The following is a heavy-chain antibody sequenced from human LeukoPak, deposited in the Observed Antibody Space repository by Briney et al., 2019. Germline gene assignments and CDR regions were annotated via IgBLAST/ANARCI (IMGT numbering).Heavy chain of an antibody. CDR2: MNPTSGDT. D-gene: IGHD2-21*01. V-gene: IGHV1-8*01. CDR1: GYTFSDYD. Sequence: GASVKVSCKASGYTFSDYDVNWVRQAPGQGLEWRGWMNPTSGDTGYAQKFQGRVTMTRRMSRNTAYMELSRLRSEDTAVYFCARVVMKAFYYYYMDVWGKGTTIIISS. J-gene: IGHJ6*03. CDR3: ARVVMKAFYYYYMDV.